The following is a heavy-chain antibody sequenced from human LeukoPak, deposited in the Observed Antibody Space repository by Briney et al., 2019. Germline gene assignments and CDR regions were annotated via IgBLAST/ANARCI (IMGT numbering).Heavy chain of an antibody. Sequence: SVKVSCKASGGTFSSYAISWVRQAPGQGLEWMEGIIPIFGTANYAQKFQGRVTITTDESTSTAYMELSSLRSEDTAVYYCARVKYYDSSGYYLGYFDYWGQGTLVTVSS. J-gene: IGHJ4*02. CDR3: ARVKYYDSSGYYLGYFDY. CDR1: GGTFSSYA. V-gene: IGHV1-69*05. D-gene: IGHD3-22*01. CDR2: IIPIFGTA.